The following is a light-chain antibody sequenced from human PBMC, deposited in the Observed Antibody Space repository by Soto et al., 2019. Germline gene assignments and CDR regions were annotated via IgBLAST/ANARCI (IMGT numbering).Light chain of an antibody. Sequence: DIQMTQSPSSLSASVGDRVTITCRASQSISTYLNWFQQKPGRAPKLLIYLTSTLQSGVPSRFSGSGSETEFTLTISSLEPDDFATYYCQQYKMYSRTFGQGTKVEIK. J-gene: IGKJ1*01. CDR3: QQYKMYSRT. CDR1: QSISTY. V-gene: IGKV1-39*01. CDR2: LTS.